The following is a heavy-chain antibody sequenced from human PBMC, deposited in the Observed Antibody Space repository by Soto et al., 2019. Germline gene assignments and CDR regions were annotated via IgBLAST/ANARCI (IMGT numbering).Heavy chain of an antibody. CDR3: ARPIAARYYGDYCPYGVDV. CDR2: IIPIFGTA. J-gene: IGHJ6*02. V-gene: IGHV1-69*13. Sequence: GASVKVSCKASGGTFSSYAISWVRQAPGQGLEWMGGIIPIFGTANYAQKFQGRVTITADESTSTAYMELSSLRSEDTAVYYCARPIAARYYGDYCPYGVDVWGQGTTVTVSS. CDR1: GGTFSSYA. D-gene: IGHD6-6*01.